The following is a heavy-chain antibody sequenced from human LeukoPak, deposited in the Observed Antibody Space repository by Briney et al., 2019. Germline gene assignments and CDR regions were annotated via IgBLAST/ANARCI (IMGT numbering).Heavy chain of an antibody. D-gene: IGHD3-10*01. Sequence: GGSLRLFCAASGFTFSNSWMSWVRQAPGKGLEWVGRIKSKTDGRLTNYAAPVKGRFTISRDDSKNTLYLQMNSLRTEDTAVYYCTTDVGSVLLWFGELHYGMDVWGKGTTVIVSS. V-gene: IGHV3-15*01. J-gene: IGHJ6*04. CDR1: GFTFSNSW. CDR3: TTDVGSVLLWFGELHYGMDV. CDR2: IKSKTDGRLT.